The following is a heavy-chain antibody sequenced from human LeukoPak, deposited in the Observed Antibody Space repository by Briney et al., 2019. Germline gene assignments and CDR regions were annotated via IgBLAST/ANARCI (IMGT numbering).Heavy chain of an antibody. Sequence: SVKVSCKAPGGTFSSYAISWVRQAPGQGLEWMGRIIPIFGTANYAQKFQGRVTITTDESTSTAYMELSSLRSEDTAVYYCARVSFNEYYFDYWGQGTLVTVSS. J-gene: IGHJ4*02. CDR2: IIPIFGTA. V-gene: IGHV1-69*05. CDR3: ARVSFNEYYFDY. D-gene: IGHD2-8*01. CDR1: GGTFSSYA.